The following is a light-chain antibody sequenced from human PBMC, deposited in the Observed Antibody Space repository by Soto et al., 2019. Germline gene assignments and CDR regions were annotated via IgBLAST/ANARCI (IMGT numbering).Light chain of an antibody. CDR3: SSYTSSHTRV. V-gene: IGLV2-14*01. J-gene: IGLJ1*01. Sequence: QSVLTQPASVSGSPGQSITISCTGTSSDVGGYDFVSWHQHRPGKAPKLIIYDVNNRPSGLSNRFSGSKSGNTASLTISGLQTEDEADYYCSSYTSSHTRVFGTGTKVTVL. CDR2: DVN. CDR1: SSDVGGYDF.